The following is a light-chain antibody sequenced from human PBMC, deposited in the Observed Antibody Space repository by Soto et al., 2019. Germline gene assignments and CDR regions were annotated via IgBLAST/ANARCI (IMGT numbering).Light chain of an antibody. J-gene: IGKJ5*01. CDR3: QQYDTLIT. CDR2: DAS. V-gene: IGKV1-33*01. CDR1: QDISNY. Sequence: DIQMTQSPSSLSASVGDRVTITCQASQDISNYLNWYQQKPGKAPKLLIYDASNLETGVPPRFSGSGSGTYFTFTISSLQPEDIATYYCQQYDTLITFGQGTRLEIK.